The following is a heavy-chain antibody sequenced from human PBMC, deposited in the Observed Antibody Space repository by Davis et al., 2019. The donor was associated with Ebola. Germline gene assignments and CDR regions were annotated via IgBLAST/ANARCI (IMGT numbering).Heavy chain of an antibody. D-gene: IGHD1-26*01. Sequence: PGGSLRLSCAASGFTFSSYSMNWVRQAPGKGLEWVSSISSSSSYIYYADSVKGRFTISRDNAKNSLYLQMNSLRAEDTAVYYCARDFDWELLGAFDIWGQGTMVTVSS. CDR3: ARDFDWELLGAFDI. CDR2: ISSSSSYI. J-gene: IGHJ3*02. V-gene: IGHV3-21*01. CDR1: GFTFSSYS.